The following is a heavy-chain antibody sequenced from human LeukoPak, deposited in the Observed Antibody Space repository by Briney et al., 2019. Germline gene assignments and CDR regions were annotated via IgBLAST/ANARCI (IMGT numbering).Heavy chain of an antibody. D-gene: IGHD4-11*01. V-gene: IGHV3-23*01. CDR1: GFTFSSYA. Sequence: AGGSLRLSCAAPGFTFSSYAMSWVRQAPGKGLEWVSAISGSGGSTYYADSVKGRFTISRDNSKNTLYLQMNSLRAEDTAVYYCAKDRSTVRAGNWFDPWGQGTLVTVSS. CDR2: ISGSGGST. J-gene: IGHJ5*02. CDR3: AKDRSTVRAGNWFDP.